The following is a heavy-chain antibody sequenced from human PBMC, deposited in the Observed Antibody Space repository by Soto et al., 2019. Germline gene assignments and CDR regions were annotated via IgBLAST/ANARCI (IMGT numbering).Heavy chain of an antibody. CDR3: ARDVAVPGESDRFDQ. CDR2: IFHKGNT. CDR1: GDSIKSNVW. Sequence: SETLSLTCSVSGDSIKSNVWWSWVRQPPGKGLEWIGEIFHKGNTYYNPSFESRVTMSVDKPKNQFSLLLTSVTATDTAMYYCARDVAVPGESDRFDQWGQGIRVTVS. D-gene: IGHD6-19*01. V-gene: IGHV4-4*02. J-gene: IGHJ4*02.